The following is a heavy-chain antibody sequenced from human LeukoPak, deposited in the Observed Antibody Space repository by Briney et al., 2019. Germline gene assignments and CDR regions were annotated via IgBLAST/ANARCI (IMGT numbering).Heavy chain of an antibody. J-gene: IGHJ3*02. CDR2: IIPIFGTA. V-gene: IGHV1-69*13. CDR3: TREGVYSPDPTSYHRLPFDI. D-gene: IGHD3-16*02. CDR1: GGTFSSYA. Sequence: SVKVSCKASGGTFSSYAISWVRQAPGQGLEWMGGIIPIFGTANYAQKFQGRVTITADESTSTAYMELSSLRSEDTAVYYCTREGVYSPDPTSYHRLPFDIWGKGTVVIVSS.